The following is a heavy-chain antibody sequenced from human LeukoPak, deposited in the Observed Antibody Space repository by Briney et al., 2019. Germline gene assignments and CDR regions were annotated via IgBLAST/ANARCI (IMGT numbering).Heavy chain of an antibody. CDR3: AKADCATIYCYVKDY. V-gene: IGHV3-23*01. Sequence: PGGSLRLSCAASGFTFSSFALSWVRQAPGKGLEWVSSISGSGGSTSYADSVKGRFTISRDISTNTLYLQMNSLRAEDTAIYYCAKADCATIYCYVKDYWGQGALVTVSS. CDR1: GFTFSSFA. J-gene: IGHJ4*02. CDR2: ISGSGGST. D-gene: IGHD2/OR15-2a*01.